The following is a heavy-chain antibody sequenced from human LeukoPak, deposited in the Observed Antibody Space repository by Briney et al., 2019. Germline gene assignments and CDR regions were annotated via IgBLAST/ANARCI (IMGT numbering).Heavy chain of an antibody. CDR3: ASSRNGYNTIDN. D-gene: IGHD5-24*01. V-gene: IGHV4-4*02. CDR1: GDSINSDNW. CDR2: IYRTGST. Sequence: SETLSLTCAVSGDSINSDNWWNWVRQPPEKGLEWIGEIYRTGSTNYNPSLKSRLTFSIDKSKNQFSLKLNSVTAADTAVYYCASSRNGYNTIDNWGQGTLVTVSS. J-gene: IGHJ4*02.